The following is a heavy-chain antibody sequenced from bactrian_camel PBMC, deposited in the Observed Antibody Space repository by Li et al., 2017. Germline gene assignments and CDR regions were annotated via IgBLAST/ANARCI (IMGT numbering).Heavy chain of an antibody. CDR1: VYSRSINY. V-gene: IGHV3S54*01. Sequence: QLVESGGGSVQAGGSLRLSCVASVYSRSINYMGWFRQPPGKEREGRLEREGIAAIWTGGGKTYYANSVKGRFTISKDNAKNTLYLQMNSLKVEDTAVYYCAIYAHTIQLATIAYMGFTYGVRYWGKGTQVTVS. J-gene: IGHJ4*01. CDR2: IWTGGGKT. CDR3: AIYAHTIQLATIAYMGFTYGVRY. D-gene: IGHD4*01.